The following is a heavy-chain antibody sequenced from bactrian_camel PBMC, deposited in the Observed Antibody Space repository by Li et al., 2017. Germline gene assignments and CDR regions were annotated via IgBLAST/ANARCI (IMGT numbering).Heavy chain of an antibody. V-gene: IGHV3S31*01. J-gene: IGHJ4*01. CDR2: ATSGGRGT. Sequence: QLVESGGGLVQPGGSLTLSCTASGFTFRSSAMSWVRQAPGKGLEWVSVATSGGRGTYYADFVKGRFTISRDNAKNTLYLQLNNLDTEDTAMYYCARVTGNWPYGYWGQGTQVTVS. CDR3: ARVTGNWPYGY. CDR1: GFTFRSSA. D-gene: IGHD8*01.